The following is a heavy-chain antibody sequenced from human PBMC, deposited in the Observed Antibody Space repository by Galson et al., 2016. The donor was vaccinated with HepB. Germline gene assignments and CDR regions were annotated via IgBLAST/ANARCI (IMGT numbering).Heavy chain of an antibody. Sequence: SLRLSCAASGVTVSNNYMSWVRQAPGKGLECVSLIYSGGDTYYADSVKGRFTISRDNSKNTVYLHMNSLRAEGTAVYYCARNVPVTKFGFWGQGTLVTVSS. CDR3: ARNVPVTKFGF. CDR1: GVTVSNNY. J-gene: IGHJ4*02. CDR2: IYSGGDT. D-gene: IGHD3-9*01. V-gene: IGHV3-66*01.